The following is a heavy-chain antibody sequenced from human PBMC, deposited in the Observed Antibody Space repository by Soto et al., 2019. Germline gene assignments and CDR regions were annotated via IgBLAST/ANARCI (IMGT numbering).Heavy chain of an antibody. CDR2: IYHSGTT. Sequence: QVQLQESGPGLVKPSGTLSLTCTVSGGSVSSSYWWSWVRQPPGKGLEWIGDIYHSGTTNYNPSLKSRVTMSVDKSKNQFSPILSSVTAADKAVYYCATDDSGSYGYWGQGTLVAVSS. D-gene: IGHD1-26*01. J-gene: IGHJ4*02. CDR1: GGSVSSSYW. V-gene: IGHV4-4*02. CDR3: ATDDSGSYGY.